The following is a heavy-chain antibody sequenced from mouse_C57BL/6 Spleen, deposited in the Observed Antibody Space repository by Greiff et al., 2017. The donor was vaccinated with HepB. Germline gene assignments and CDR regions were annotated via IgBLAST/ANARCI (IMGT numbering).Heavy chain of an antibody. D-gene: IGHD1-1*01. CDR1: GYTFTDYY. J-gene: IGHJ3*01. CDR2: INPNNGGT. CDR3: ANYGSSPAWFAY. Sequence: VQLQQSGPELVKPGASVKISCKASGYTFTDYYMNWVKQSHGKSLEWIGDINPNNGGTSYNQKFKGKATLTVDKSSSTAYMELRSLTSEDSAVYYCANYGSSPAWFAYWGQGTLVTVSA. V-gene: IGHV1-26*01.